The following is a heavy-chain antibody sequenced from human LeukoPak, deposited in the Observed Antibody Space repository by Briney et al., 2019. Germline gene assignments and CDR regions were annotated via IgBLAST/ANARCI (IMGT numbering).Heavy chain of an antibody. J-gene: IGHJ6*02. D-gene: IGHD3-22*01. V-gene: IGHV3-53*01. Sequence: GGSLGLSCAASGFTVSNNYMSWVRQAPGKGLEWVSVIYSGGSTYYADSVKGRFTISRDNSKNTLYLQMNSLRAEDTAVYYCARVLDYYDSSGYSYGMDVWGQGTTVTVSS. CDR2: IYSGGST. CDR1: GFTVSNNY. CDR3: ARVLDYYDSSGYSYGMDV.